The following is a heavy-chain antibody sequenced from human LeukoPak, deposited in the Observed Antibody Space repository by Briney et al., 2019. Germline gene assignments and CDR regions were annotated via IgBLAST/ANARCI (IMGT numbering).Heavy chain of an antibody. D-gene: IGHD2-2*01. J-gene: IGHJ4*02. CDR3: ARDCSSTSCDDY. V-gene: IGHV3-53*01. CDR2: IYSGGST. Sequence: GGSLRLSCAASGFTFSSYAMSWVRQAPGKGLEWVSVIYSGGSTYYADSVKGRFTISRDNSKNTLYLQMNSLRAEDTAVYYCARDCSSTSCDDYWGQGTLVTVSS. CDR1: GFTFSSYA.